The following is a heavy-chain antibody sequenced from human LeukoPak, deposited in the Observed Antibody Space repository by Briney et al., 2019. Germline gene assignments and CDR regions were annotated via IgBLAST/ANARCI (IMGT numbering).Heavy chain of an antibody. J-gene: IGHJ6*04. CDR3: TELGITMIGGV. V-gene: IGHV3-20*04. CDR1: GFTFDDYG. Sequence: GGSLRLSCAASGFTFDDYGMSWVRQAPGKGLEWVSGINWNGGSTGYADSVKGRFTISRDNAKNSLYLQMNSLRAEDTAVYYCTELGITMIGGVWGKGTTVTISS. CDR2: INWNGGST. D-gene: IGHD3-10*02.